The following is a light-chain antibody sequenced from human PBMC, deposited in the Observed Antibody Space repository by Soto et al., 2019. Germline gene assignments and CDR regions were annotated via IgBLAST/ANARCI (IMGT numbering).Light chain of an antibody. Sequence: MTHSPATLSGSIGDRITITCRASQTISSWLAWYQQKPGKAPKLLIYKASTLKSGVPSRFSGSGSGTEFTLTISSLQSEDFAVYYCQPYVHWPPGTFGQGTKVDIK. J-gene: IGKJ1*01. CDR1: QTISSW. V-gene: IGKV1-5*03. CDR2: KAS. CDR3: QPYVHWPPGT.